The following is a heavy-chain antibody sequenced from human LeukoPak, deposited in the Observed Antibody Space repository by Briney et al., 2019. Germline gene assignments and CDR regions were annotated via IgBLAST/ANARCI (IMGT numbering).Heavy chain of an antibody. J-gene: IGHJ4*02. CDR3: AREPLYNNGWQRHFDS. D-gene: IGHD6-19*01. CDR1: GFTFSSYA. CDR2: ISYDGSNK. Sequence: GGSLRLSCAASGFTFSSYAVHWVRQAPGKGLEWVAVISYDGSNKYYADSVKGRFTISRDNSKNTLYLQMNSLRAEDTAVYYCAREPLYNNGWQRHFDSWGQGTLVTASS. V-gene: IGHV3-30-3*01.